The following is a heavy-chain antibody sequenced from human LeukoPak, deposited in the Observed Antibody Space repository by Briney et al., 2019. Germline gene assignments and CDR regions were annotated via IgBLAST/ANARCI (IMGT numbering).Heavy chain of an antibody. CDR1: GYTLTELS. D-gene: IGHD6-19*01. V-gene: IGHV1-24*01. J-gene: IGHJ4*02. Sequence: GASVTVSCTVSGYTLTELSMHWVRQAPGKGLEWMGGFDPEDGETIYAQKFQGRVTMTEDTSTDTAYMELSSLRSEDTAVYYCATGEGRIAVAGSFDYWGQGTLVTVSS. CDR3: ATGEGRIAVAGSFDY. CDR2: FDPEDGET.